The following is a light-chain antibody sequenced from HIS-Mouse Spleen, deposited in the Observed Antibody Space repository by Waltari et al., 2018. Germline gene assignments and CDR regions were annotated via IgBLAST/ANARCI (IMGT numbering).Light chain of an antibody. CDR3: CSYAGSSTWV. CDR2: EGS. V-gene: IGLV2-23*01. CDR1: SSDVGSYNL. J-gene: IGLJ3*02. Sequence: QSALTQPASVSGSPGQSITISCTGTSSDVGSYNLVSWYQQHPGKAPKLMIYEGSKRPSGVSKRVSCSKSGNTADLTISGLQAEDEADYYCCSYAGSSTWVFGGGTKLTVL.